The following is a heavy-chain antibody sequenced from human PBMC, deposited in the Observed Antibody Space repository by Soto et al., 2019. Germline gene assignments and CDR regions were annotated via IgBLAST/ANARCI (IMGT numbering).Heavy chain of an antibody. CDR3: ATAGLGVTGRNFGNY. J-gene: IGHJ4*02. D-gene: IGHD7-27*01. CDR2: FDPEDGET. CDR1: GYTLTELS. V-gene: IGHV1-24*01. Sequence: ASVKVSCKVSGYTLTELSMHWVRQAPGKGLEWMGGFDPEDGETIYAQKFQGRVTMTEDTSTDTAYMELSSLRSEDTAVYYCATAGLGVTGRNFGNYWGQGTLVTVSS.